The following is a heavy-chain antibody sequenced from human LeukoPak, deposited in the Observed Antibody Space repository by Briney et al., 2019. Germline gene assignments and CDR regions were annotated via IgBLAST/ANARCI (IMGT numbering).Heavy chain of an antibody. CDR2: IKQDGSEK. CDR1: GFTFSSYW. J-gene: IGHJ3*01. CDR3: TKDPNGDYVGAFDF. D-gene: IGHD4-17*01. Sequence: GGSLRLSCTASGFTFSSYWVTWVRQAPGKGLEWVANIKQDGSEKYYVDSVKGRFTISRDNAKNSLYLQMNSLRAEDTAVYYCTKDPNGDYVGAFDFWGQGTMVTVSS. V-gene: IGHV3-7*03.